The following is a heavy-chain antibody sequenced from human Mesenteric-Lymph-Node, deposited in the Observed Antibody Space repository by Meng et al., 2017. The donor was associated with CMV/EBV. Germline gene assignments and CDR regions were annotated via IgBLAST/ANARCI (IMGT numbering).Heavy chain of an antibody. CDR1: GGSISSNSYY. Sequence: SETLSLTCSVSGGSISSNSYYWGWIRQPPGKGLEWIGTMYYSGSIYYNPSLKSRVTISVDTSKSQFSLKLNSVTAADTAVYFCARDRRLPAVPYYFDYWGQGALVTVSS. D-gene: IGHD2-2*01. V-gene: IGHV4-39*07. CDR3: ARDRRLPAVPYYFDY. J-gene: IGHJ4*02. CDR2: MYYSGSI.